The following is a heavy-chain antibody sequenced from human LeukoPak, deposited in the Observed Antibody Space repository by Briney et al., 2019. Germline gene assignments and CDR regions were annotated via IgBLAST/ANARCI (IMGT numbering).Heavy chain of an antibody. CDR1: GFTFSSYW. CDR3: ASQSLGRYYDFWSARLAPDGGDY. CDR2: INSDGSST. J-gene: IGHJ4*02. Sequence: PGGSLRLSCAASGFTFSSYWMHWVRQAPGKGLVWVSRINSDGSSTSYADSVKGRFTISRDNAKNTLYLQMNSLRAVDTAVYYCASQSLGRYYDFWSARLAPDGGDYWGQGTLVTVSS. V-gene: IGHV3-74*01. D-gene: IGHD3-3*01.